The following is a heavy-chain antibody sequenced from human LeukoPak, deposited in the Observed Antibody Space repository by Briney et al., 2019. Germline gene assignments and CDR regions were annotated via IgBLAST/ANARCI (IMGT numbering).Heavy chain of an antibody. Sequence: SETLSLTCTVSGGSISSSSYYWGWIRQPPGKGLEWIVSIYYSGSTYYNPSLKSRVTISVDTSENQFSLKLSSVTAADTAVYYCARRERSGDWGWYFDLWGRGTLVTVSS. V-gene: IGHV4-39*01. CDR3: ARRERSGDWGWYFDL. CDR1: GGSISSSSYY. D-gene: IGHD2-21*02. J-gene: IGHJ2*01. CDR2: IYYSGST.